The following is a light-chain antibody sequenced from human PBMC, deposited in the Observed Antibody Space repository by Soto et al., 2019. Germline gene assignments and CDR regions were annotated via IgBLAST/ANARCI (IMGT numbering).Light chain of an antibody. J-gene: IGKJ2*01. CDR2: GAS. CDR3: QQYNNWPYT. V-gene: IGKV3-15*01. CDR1: QSVSSN. Sequence: DIVMTQSPATLSVSPGERATLSCRASQSVSSNLAWYQQKPGQAPRLLIYGASTRATGIPARFSGSGSGTEFTLTISSLQSEDFAVYYCQQYNNWPYTFGLGTKLEIK.